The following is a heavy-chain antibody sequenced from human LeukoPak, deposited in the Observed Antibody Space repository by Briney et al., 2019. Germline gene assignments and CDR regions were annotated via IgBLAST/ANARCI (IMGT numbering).Heavy chain of an antibody. CDR1: GYTFTSYY. J-gene: IGHJ3*02. V-gene: IGHV1-46*01. CDR3: ARGLQENLAWLTAFSAFDI. CDR2: INPSGGST. Sequence: GASVKVSCKASGYTFTSYYMHWVRQAPGQGLEWMGIINPSGGSTSYAQKFQGRVTMTRDTSTSTVYMELSSLRSEGTAVYYCARGLQENLAWLTAFSAFDIWGQGTMVTVSS. D-gene: IGHD6-19*01.